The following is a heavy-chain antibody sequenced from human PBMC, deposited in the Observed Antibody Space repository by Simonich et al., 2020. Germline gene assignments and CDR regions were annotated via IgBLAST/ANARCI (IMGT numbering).Heavy chain of an antibody. CDR3: ARVGYSNYYYYGMDV. J-gene: IGHJ6*02. Sequence: QVQLQESGPGLVKPSETLSLTCAVSGYSISRGYYWDWIRQPPGKGLEWIGSIYHSRSTYYTPSLKSRVTISVDTSKNQFSLKLSSVTAADTAVYYCARVGYSNYYYYGMDVWGQGTTVTVSS. CDR2: IYHSRST. D-gene: IGHD6-13*01. CDR1: GYSISRGYY. V-gene: IGHV4-38-2*01.